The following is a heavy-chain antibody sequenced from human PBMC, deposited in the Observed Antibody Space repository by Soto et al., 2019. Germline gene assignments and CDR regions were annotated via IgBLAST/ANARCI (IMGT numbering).Heavy chain of an antibody. CDR3: ARRGSGHTFDY. CDR1: GASISRTGFH. Sequence: QLQLQESGPGLVKPSETLSLTCAVSGASISRTGFHWGWIRQPPGQGLEWIGSIYEGETTFYNSSLKIRVNISADTSKNHFSLKLSSVTAADTAVYYCARRGSGHTFDYWGQGTLVTVSS. V-gene: IGHV4-39*01. J-gene: IGHJ4*02. D-gene: IGHD3-10*01. CDR2: IYEGETT.